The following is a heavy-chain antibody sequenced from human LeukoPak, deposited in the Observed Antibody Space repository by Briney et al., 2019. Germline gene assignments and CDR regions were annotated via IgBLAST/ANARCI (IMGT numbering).Heavy chain of an antibody. CDR3: ARGSGGSSNY. D-gene: IGHD2-15*01. J-gene: IGHJ4*02. CDR2: INHSGST. CDR1: GGSFSGYY. Sequence: SETLSLTCAVYGGSFSGYYWSWIRQPPGKGLEWIGEINHSGSTNYNPSLKSRVTISVDTSKNQFSLKLSSVSAADTAVYYCARGSGGSSNYWGQGTLVTVSS. V-gene: IGHV4-34*01.